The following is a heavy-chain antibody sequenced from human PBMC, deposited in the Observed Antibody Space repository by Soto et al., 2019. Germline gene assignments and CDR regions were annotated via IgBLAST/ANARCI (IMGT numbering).Heavy chain of an antibody. CDR2: IIPILGIA. CDR1: GSTCSSHP. D-gene: IGHD3-3*01. Sequence: GASLTFSCKASGSTCSSHPISCVRQPPGQGLEWMRRIIPILGIASYAQKFPGRVTITADKSTSTAYMERSSLRSEDTAVYYCARLVGSVSAPHTTIFGVVPKSTLDPWGQLSLVTVSS. J-gene: IGHJ5*02. V-gene: IGHV1-69*02. CDR3: ARLVGSVSAPHTTIFGVVPKSTLDP.